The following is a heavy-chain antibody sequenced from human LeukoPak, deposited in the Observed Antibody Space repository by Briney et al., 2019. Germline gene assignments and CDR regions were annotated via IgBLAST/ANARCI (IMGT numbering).Heavy chain of an antibody. CDR2: IYYSGST. V-gene: IGHV4-39*07. Sequence: SETLSLTCTVSGGSISSSSYYWGWIRQPPGKGLEWIGSIYYSGSTNYNPSLKSRVTISVDTSKNQFSLKLSSVTAADTAVYYCARWGLYSSSSFDYWGQGTLVTVSS. CDR1: GGSISSSSYY. J-gene: IGHJ4*02. CDR3: ARWGLYSSSSFDY. D-gene: IGHD6-6*01.